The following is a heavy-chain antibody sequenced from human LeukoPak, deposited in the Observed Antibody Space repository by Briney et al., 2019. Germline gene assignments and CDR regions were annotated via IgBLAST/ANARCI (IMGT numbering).Heavy chain of an antibody. V-gene: IGHV1-2*02. CDR1: GYTFTGYY. Sequence: ASVKVSCKASGYTFTGYYMHWVRQAPGQGLEWMGWINPNSGGTNYAQKFQGRVTMTRDTSISTAYMELSRLRSDDTAVYYCARDLGGLGSYPGYWGQGTLVTVSS. J-gene: IGHJ4*02. D-gene: IGHD1-26*01. CDR2: INPNSGGT. CDR3: ARDLGGLGSYPGY.